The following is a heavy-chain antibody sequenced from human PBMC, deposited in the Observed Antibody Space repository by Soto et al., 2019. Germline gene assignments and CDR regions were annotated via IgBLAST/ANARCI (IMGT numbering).Heavy chain of an antibody. CDR3: ARDRDVGASMEVYWFDP. V-gene: IGHV1-69*01. J-gene: IGHJ5*02. CDR2: IIPIFGKS. Sequence: QVQLVQSGAEVKKPGSSVKVACKASGGTFSTYGISWVRQAPGQGLEWMGGIIPIFGKSSYAQKFQDRVRITADESTSTAYMELSSLRSEDTAVYYCARDRDVGASMEVYWFDPWGQGTLVTVSS. CDR1: GGTFSTYG. D-gene: IGHD1-26*01.